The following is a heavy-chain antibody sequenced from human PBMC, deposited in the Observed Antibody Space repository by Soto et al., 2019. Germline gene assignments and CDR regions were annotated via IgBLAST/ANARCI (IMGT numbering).Heavy chain of an antibody. J-gene: IGHJ5*02. CDR2: INHSGST. V-gene: IGHV4-34*01. Sequence: PSETLSLTCAVYGGSFSGYYWSWIRQPPGKGLEWIGEINHSGSTNYNPSHKSRVTISVDTSKNQFSLKLSSVTAADTSVYYCARHKVPLRSLNWFDPWGQGTLVTVSS. CDR3: ARHKVPLRSLNWFDP. CDR1: GGSFSGYY.